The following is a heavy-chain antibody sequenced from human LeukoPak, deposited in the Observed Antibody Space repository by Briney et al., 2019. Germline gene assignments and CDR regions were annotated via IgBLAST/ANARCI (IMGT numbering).Heavy chain of an antibody. D-gene: IGHD3-22*01. CDR1: GFTFSSYS. J-gene: IGHJ4*02. V-gene: IGHV3-20*04. Sequence: GGSLRLSCAASGFTFSSYSMNWVRQAPGKGLEWVSGINWNGGSTGYADSVKGRFTISRDNAKNSLYLQMNSLRAEDTAVFYCARDGVYYDSSGLDYWGQGTLVTVSS. CDR2: INWNGGST. CDR3: ARDGVYYDSSGLDY.